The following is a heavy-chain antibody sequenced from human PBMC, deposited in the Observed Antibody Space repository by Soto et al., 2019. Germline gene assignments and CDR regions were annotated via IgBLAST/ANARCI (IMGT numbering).Heavy chain of an antibody. CDR3: AGGVFH. J-gene: IGHJ4*01. V-gene: IGHV4-31*03. D-gene: IGHD2-8*01. CDR2: ISYSGST. Sequence: QVQLQESGPGLVQPSQTLSLPCTVSGGSISSGGYYWSWIRQRPGTGLEWIGHISYSGSTYYHTPLKSRVTISVDTSRNQFSLIVNSVTAADTAVYYCAGGVFHWGQGTLVTASS. CDR1: GGSISSGGYY.